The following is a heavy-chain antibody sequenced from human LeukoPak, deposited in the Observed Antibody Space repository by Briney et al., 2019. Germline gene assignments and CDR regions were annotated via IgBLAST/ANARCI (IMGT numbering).Heavy chain of an antibody. D-gene: IGHD3-22*01. Sequence: QPGGSLRLSCAASGFTFSSYAMSWVRQAPGKGLEWVSAISGSGGSTYYADSVKGRFTISRDNSKNTLYPQMNSLRAEDTAVYYCAKDGYYYDSSGYYYLDYWGQGTLVTVSS. CDR3: AKDGYYYDSSGYYYLDY. V-gene: IGHV3-23*01. CDR2: ISGSGGST. J-gene: IGHJ4*02. CDR1: GFTFSSYA.